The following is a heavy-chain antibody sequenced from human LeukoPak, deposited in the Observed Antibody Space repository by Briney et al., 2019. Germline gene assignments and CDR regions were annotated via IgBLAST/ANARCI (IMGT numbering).Heavy chain of an antibody. V-gene: IGHV3-9*01. D-gene: IGHD3-9*01. CDR3: AKVPSYDILTGLQAFDI. Sequence: LSLTCTVSGASMTTYYWSWIRQPPGKGLEWVSGISWNSGSIGYADSVKGRFTISRDNAKNSLYLQMNSLRAEDTALYYCAKVPSYDILTGLQAFDIWGQGTMVTVSS. CDR1: GASMTTYY. CDR2: ISWNSGSI. J-gene: IGHJ3*02.